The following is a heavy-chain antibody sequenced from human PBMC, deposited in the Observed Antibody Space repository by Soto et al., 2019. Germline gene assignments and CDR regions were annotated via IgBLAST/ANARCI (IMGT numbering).Heavy chain of an antibody. J-gene: IGHJ4*02. Sequence: EVQLLESGGGLVQPGGSLRLSCAAAGFSFSSYAMSWVRQAPGKGLEWVSGISGSGDNTDYADSVKGQFSIFRDNSKNTLYLQMHGLRAEDTAVYYCAKSERLARPFDYWGQGTLVTVSS. CDR2: ISGSGDNT. CDR3: AKSERLARPFDY. D-gene: IGHD6-19*01. V-gene: IGHV3-23*01. CDR1: GFSFSSYA.